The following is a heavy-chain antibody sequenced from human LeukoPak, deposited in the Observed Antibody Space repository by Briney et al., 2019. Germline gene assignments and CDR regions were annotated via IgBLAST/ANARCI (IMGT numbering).Heavy chain of an antibody. V-gene: IGHV3-7*05. J-gene: IGHJ3*02. D-gene: IGHD3-10*01. CDR2: IKRDGSEK. CDR1: GFSPSSDW. CDR3: ARARDYGTGKANAFDI. Sequence: GGSLRLSCVASGFSPSSDWMSWGRQAPGKGLEWVANIKRDGSEKYYVDSVKGRFTISRDNAENSLYLQMNSLRAEVTAVYYCARARDYGTGKANAFDIWGQGTMVTVSS.